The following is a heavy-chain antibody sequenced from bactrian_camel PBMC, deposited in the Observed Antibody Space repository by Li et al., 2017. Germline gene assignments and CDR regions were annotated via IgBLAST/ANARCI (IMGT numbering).Heavy chain of an antibody. J-gene: IGHJ4*01. V-gene: IGHV3-3*01. CDR2: IYSIGGIT. Sequence: HVQLVESGGGSVQAGGSLKLPCVASGYTTGGSSCMAWFRQAPGREREWVADIYSIGGITNYADSVNGRFTISRDNARNTVFLQMNSLKPEDTAVYYCAADCADCSNGYCFYPRAKGWSYTGQGTQVTVS. CDR1: GYTTGGSSC. D-gene: IGHD3*01.